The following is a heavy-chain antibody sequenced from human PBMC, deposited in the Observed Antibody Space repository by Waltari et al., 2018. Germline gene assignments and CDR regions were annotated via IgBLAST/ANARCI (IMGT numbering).Heavy chain of an antibody. J-gene: IGHJ6*03. D-gene: IGHD3-9*01. CDR3: ARTAGSPGSADYDILTGSIYYYYYMDV. CDR1: GGSISSYY. V-gene: IGHV4-4*07. CDR2: IYTSGST. Sequence: QVQLQESGPGLVKPSETLSLTCTVSGGSISSYYWSWIRQPAGKGLEWIGRIYTSGSTNSNPSLKGRVTMSVDTSKNQFSLKLSSVTAADTAVYYCARTAGSPGSADYDILTGSIYYYYYMDVWGKGTTVTISS.